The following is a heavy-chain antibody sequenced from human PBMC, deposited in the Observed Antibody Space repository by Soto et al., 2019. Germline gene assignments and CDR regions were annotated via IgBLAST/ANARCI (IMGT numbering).Heavy chain of an antibody. J-gene: IGHJ4*02. V-gene: IGHV4-39*01. Sequence: SSETLSLTCTVSGGSISSSSSYWGWIRQPPGKGLEWIGSIYYTGSTFYNPSLKSRVTMSVDTSKNQFSLKLSSVTAADTAVYYCARGKRRFLEPFDYWGQGTLVTVSS. CDR3: ARGKRRFLEPFDY. D-gene: IGHD3-3*01. CDR2: IYYTGST. CDR1: GGSISSSSSY.